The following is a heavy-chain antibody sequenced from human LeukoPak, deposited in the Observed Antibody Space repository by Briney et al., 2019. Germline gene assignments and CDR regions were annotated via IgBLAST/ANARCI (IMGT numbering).Heavy chain of an antibody. CDR3: AGGAN. J-gene: IGHJ4*02. CDR1: GFXFSGYW. CDR2: INPDGSGK. V-gene: IGHV3-7*04. Sequence: GGSLRLSCEASGFXFSGYWLNWVRQAPGQGLEWVANINPDGSGKYYVDSVKGRFTISRDDAKNSLYLQMNSLRAEDTAVYYCAGGANWGQGTRVTVSS.